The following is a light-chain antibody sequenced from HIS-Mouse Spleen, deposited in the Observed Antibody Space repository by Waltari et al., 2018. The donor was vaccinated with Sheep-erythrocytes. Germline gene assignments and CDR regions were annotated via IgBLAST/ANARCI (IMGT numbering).Light chain of an antibody. CDR2: EVS. V-gene: IGLV2-8*01. CDR3: SSYAGSNNWV. Sequence: QSALTQPPSASGSPGQSVTIPCTGTSSYVVGYHSVSWYQQHPGKAPKLMIYEVSKRPSGVPDRFSGSKSGNTASLTVSGLQAEDEADYYCSSYAGSNNWVFGGGTKLTVL. CDR1: SSYVVGYHS. J-gene: IGLJ3*02.